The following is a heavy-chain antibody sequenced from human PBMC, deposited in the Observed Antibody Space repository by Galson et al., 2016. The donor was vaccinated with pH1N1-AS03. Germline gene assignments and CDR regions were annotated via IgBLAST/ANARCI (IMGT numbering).Heavy chain of an antibody. J-gene: IGHJ4*02. CDR3: ASTPYVVSTPRFDY. D-gene: IGHD5/OR15-5a*01. Sequence: SETLSLTCTVSGGPIYSSTYYWGWIRQPPGKGLEWIGSMYYRGSTYYNAALESRVSISVDTSRNQFSLNLKSVTAADTAVYFCASTPYVVSTPRFDYWGQGLLVTVSS. CDR1: GGPIYSSTYY. V-gene: IGHV4-39*01. CDR2: MYYRGST.